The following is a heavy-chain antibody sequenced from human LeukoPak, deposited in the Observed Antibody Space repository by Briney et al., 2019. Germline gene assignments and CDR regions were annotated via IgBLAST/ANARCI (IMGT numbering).Heavy chain of an antibody. V-gene: IGHV3-23*01. J-gene: IGHJ4*02. D-gene: IGHD5-24*01. CDR3: AKGRDGYNSYFDY. CDR1: GFTFSSYA. Sequence: GRSLRLSCAASGFTFSSYAMSWVRQAPGKGLEWVSAISGSGGSTYYADSVKGRFTISRDNSKNTLYLQMNSLRAEDTAVYYCAKGRDGYNSYFDYWGQGTLVTVSS. CDR2: ISGSGGST.